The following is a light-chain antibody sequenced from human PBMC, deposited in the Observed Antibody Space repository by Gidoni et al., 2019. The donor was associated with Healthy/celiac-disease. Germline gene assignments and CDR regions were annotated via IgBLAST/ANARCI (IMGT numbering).Light chain of an antibody. Sequence: DIQMTQSPSSLSASVGDRVTITCRASQSISSYLHWYQQKPGKAPKLLIYAASSLQSGVPSRFSGSGSGTDFTLTSSSLQPEDFATYYCQQSYSTPRTFGQGTKVEIK. CDR2: AAS. J-gene: IGKJ1*01. V-gene: IGKV1-39*01. CDR3: QQSYSTPRT. CDR1: QSISSY.